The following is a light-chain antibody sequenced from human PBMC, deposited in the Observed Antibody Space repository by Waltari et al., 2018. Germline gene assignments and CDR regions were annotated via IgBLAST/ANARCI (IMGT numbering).Light chain of an antibody. CDR1: QSISIW. CDR3: QHYDNYPVA. V-gene: IGKV1-5*03. Sequence: DIQMTQSPSTLSASVGDRVSITCRDSQSISIWLAWYQQRSGKAPKLLISKSSSLESGVPSRFSGSGSGTEFTLTITNLHPDDFATYYCQHYDNYPVAFGQGTKLEI. J-gene: IGKJ2*01. CDR2: KSS.